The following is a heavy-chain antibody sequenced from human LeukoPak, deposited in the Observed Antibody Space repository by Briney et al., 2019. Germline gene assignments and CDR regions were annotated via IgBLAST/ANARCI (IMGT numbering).Heavy chain of an antibody. D-gene: IGHD6-13*01. Sequence: PGGSLRLSCAASGFTFSNAWMSWVRQAPGKGLEYVSAISSNGGSTYYANSVKGRFTISRDNSKNTLYLQMGSLRAEDMAVYYCARDISPMGSSWLDYWGQGTLVTVSS. CDR1: GFTFSNAW. CDR2: ISSNGGST. CDR3: ARDISPMGSSWLDY. J-gene: IGHJ4*02. V-gene: IGHV3-64*01.